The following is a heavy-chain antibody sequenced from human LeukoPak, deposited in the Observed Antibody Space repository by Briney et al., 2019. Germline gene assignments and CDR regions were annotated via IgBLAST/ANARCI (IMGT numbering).Heavy chain of an antibody. CDR3: ASKYSSSWYGYYYMDV. D-gene: IGHD6-13*01. CDR2: IYYSGST. Sequence: PSETLSLTCTVSGYSISSSSYYWGWIRQPPGKGLEWIGSIYYSGSTYYNPSLKSRVTISVDTSKNQFSLKLSSVTAADTAVYYCASKYSSSWYGYYYMDVWGKGTTVTVSS. J-gene: IGHJ6*03. V-gene: IGHV4-39*01. CDR1: GYSISSSSYY.